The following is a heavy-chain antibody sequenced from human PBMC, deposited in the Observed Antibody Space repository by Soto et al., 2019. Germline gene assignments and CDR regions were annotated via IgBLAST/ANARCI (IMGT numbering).Heavy chain of an antibody. D-gene: IGHD2-2*02. Sequence: GASVKVSCKASGYTFTNYAMHWVRQAPGQRLEWMGWINAGNGNTIYAQKFQGRVTITRDTSASTAYMELSSLRSEDTAVYYCAKSATVPAAIAYWGQGTLVTVSS. CDR2: INAGNGNT. CDR3: AKSATVPAAIAY. J-gene: IGHJ4*02. CDR1: GYTFTNYA. V-gene: IGHV1-3*01.